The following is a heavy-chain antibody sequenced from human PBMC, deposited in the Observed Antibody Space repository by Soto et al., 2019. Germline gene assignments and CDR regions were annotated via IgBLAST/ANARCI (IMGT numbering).Heavy chain of an antibody. CDR3: ARSNSGYDTPS. J-gene: IGHJ4*02. CDR1: GGSFSGYY. CDR2: INHSGRT. Sequence: QVQLQQWGAGLLKPSETLSLTCAVYGGSFSGYYWSWIRQPPGKGLEWIGEINHSGRTNYNPSLKSRVTISVDTSKNQFSLKLSSVTAADTAVYYCARSNSGYDTPSWGQGTLVTVSS. V-gene: IGHV4-34*01. D-gene: IGHD5-12*01.